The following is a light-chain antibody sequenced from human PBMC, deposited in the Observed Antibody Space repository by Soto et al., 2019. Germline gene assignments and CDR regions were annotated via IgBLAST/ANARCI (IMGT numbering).Light chain of an antibody. CDR1: QSVTSSY. CDR2: GSS. Sequence: ENVLTQSPGTLSLSPGERATLSFRASQSVTSSYLAWYQQKPGQAPRLLIYGSSSRATDIPDRFSGSGSGTEFTLTIRSLQSEDFAVYYCQQYNNWPPITFGQGTRREIK. J-gene: IGKJ5*01. V-gene: IGKV3-20*01. CDR3: QQYNNWPPIT.